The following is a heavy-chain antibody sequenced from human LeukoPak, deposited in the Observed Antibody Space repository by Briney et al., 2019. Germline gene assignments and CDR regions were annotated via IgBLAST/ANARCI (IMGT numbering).Heavy chain of an antibody. J-gene: IGHJ4*02. CDR3: ARVYNYYGSWPFFDY. Sequence: GASVKVSCKTSGYSFTSYGINWVRQAPGQGLEWVGWISDNSGNTNYAQILQGRVTLTTDTSTTTAYMELRSLRSDGTAVYFCARVYNYYGSWPFFDYWGQGTLVTVSS. D-gene: IGHD3-10*01. CDR1: GYSFTSYG. V-gene: IGHV1-18*01. CDR2: ISDNSGNT.